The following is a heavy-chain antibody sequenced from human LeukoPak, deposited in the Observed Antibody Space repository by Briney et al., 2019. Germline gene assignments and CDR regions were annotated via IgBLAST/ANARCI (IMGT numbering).Heavy chain of an antibody. CDR3: ARDHGDCYDY. V-gene: IGHV1-69*05. CDR2: IIPVFGKT. Sequence: GASVKVSCKASGGIFSRFAINWVRQAPGQGLEWMGAIIPVFGKTDYGQNFQGRVTMTTDTSTSTAYMELRSLRSDDTAVYYCARDHGDCYDYWGQGTLVTVSS. D-gene: IGHD2-21*02. J-gene: IGHJ4*02. CDR1: GGIFSRFA.